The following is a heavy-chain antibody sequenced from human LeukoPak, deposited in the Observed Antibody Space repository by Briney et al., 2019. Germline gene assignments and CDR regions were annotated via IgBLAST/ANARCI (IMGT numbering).Heavy chain of an antibody. CDR2: INPSGGST. J-gene: IGHJ4*02. Sequence: ASVKVSCKASGYTFTSYGISWVRQAPGQGLEWMGIINPSGGSTSYAQKFQGRVTMTRDTSTSTVYMELSSLRSEDTAVYYCARDPIAARRGSLDYWGQGTLVTVSS. CDR3: ARDPIAARRGSLDY. D-gene: IGHD6-6*01. CDR1: GYTFTSYG. V-gene: IGHV1-46*01.